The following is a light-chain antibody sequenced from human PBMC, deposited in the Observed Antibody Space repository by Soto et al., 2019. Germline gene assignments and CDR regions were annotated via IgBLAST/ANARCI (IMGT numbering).Light chain of an antibody. CDR3: QQFNSL. CDR1: QGIATG. V-gene: IGKV1-13*02. Sequence: IQVTQSPSSVSASIGDTVTISCRASQGIATGLAWYQQKPGAPPKLLIYDASTLERGIPSRFSGRGSGTHFILTINNLQPEDFATYYCQQFNSLFGQGTRLEIK. J-gene: IGKJ5*01. CDR2: DAS.